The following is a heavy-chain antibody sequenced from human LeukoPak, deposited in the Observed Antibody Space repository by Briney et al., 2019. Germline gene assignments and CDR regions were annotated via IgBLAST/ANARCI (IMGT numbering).Heavy chain of an antibody. CDR1: NGSIGSFY. D-gene: IGHD3-22*01. J-gene: IGHJ4*02. V-gene: IGHV4-59*08. Sequence: ETLSLTCTVSNGSIGSFYWTWIRQPPGKGLEWIGYIFHSGSTKYNPSLKSRVTISVDTSKNQFSLKLTSITAADTAVYYCARRRIYYHFDYWGQGARVTVSS. CDR3: ARRRIYYHFDY. CDR2: IFHSGST.